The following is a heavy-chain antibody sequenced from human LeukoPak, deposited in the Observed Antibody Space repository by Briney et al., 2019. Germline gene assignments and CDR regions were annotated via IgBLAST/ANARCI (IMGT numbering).Heavy chain of an antibody. CDR3: ARGVRYYDSAYYFDY. J-gene: IGHJ4*02. D-gene: IGHD3-22*01. Sequence: GASVKVSCKASGGTFSSYAISWVRPAPGQGLEWMGRIIPILGIANYAQKFQGRVTITADKSTSTAYMELSSLRSEDTAVYYCARGVRYYDSAYYFDYWGQGTLVTVSS. CDR2: IIPILGIA. CDR1: GGTFSSYA. V-gene: IGHV1-69*04.